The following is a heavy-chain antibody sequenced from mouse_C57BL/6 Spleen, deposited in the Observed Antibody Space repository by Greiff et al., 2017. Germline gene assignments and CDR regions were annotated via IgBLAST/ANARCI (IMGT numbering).Heavy chain of an antibody. CDR3: TIFSYFDY. V-gene: IGHV14-2*01. Sequence: VQLQQSGAELVKPGASVKLSCTASGFNIKAYYMHWVKQRTEQGLEWIGRFDPEDGETKYAPKFQGKATITADTSSNTAYLQLSSLTSEDTGVNYCTIFSYFDYWGQGTTLTVAS. J-gene: IGHJ2*01. CDR1: GFNIKAYY. CDR2: FDPEDGET.